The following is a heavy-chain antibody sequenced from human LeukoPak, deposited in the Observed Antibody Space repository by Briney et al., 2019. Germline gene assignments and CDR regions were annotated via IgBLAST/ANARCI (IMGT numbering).Heavy chain of an antibody. Sequence: GGSLRLSCAASGFTFSSYVMNWVRQAPGKGLEWVSGVSSSGSNTYYAESVKGRFTISRDNHKNTVHLQMNSLRVEDTAMYCCAKEGGYASSWIWGQGILVTVSS. V-gene: IGHV3-23*05. CDR3: AKEGGYASSWI. D-gene: IGHD6-13*01. CDR1: GFTFSSYV. J-gene: IGHJ4*02. CDR2: VSSSGSNT.